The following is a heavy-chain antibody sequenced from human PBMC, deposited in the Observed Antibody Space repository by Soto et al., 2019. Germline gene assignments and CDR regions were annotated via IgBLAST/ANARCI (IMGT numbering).Heavy chain of an antibody. CDR1: GFTFSNYS. V-gene: IGHV3-23*01. CDR3: AKTAGYYGL. D-gene: IGHD3-3*01. Sequence: GGSLRLSCAASGFTFSNYSMSWVRQVPGEGLEWVSAISRFVDSTYYADSVRGRFTISRDTSKNTLYLQMNSLRAEDTAVYYCAKTAGYYGLWSQGTLVTVSS. J-gene: IGHJ4*02. CDR2: ISRFVDST.